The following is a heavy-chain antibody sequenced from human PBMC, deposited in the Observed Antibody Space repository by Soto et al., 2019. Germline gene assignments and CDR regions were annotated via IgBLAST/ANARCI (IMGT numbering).Heavy chain of an antibody. CDR2: IYYSGNT. CDR1: GDSVTSGDYS. Sequence: SETLSLSFPVSGDSVTSGDYSWSWIRQPPGKGLEWIGYIYYSGNTNYTPSLKSRVAISLDTSHNQFSLKLSSVTAADTAVYFCARIPVDTYMTYWFEPWGQGTLVTVSS. J-gene: IGHJ5*01. CDR3: ARIPVDTYMTYWFEP. D-gene: IGHD5-18*01. V-gene: IGHV4-61*08.